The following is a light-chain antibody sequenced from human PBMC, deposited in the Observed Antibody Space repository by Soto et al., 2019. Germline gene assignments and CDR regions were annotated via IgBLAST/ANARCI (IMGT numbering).Light chain of an antibody. CDR2: EVS. CDR1: SSDVGGYNY. J-gene: IGLJ2*01. V-gene: IGLV2-14*01. Sequence: QSALTQPDSVSGSPGQSITISCTGTSSDVGGYNYVSWYQQHPGKAPKLMIYEVSNRPSGVSNRFSGSKSGNTASLTISGLHAEDEADYYCAAWDGCLDGHEVFGGGTKLTVL. CDR3: AAWDGCLDGHEV.